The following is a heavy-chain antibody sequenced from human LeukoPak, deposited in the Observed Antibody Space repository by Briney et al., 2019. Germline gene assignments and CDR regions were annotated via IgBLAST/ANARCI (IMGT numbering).Heavy chain of an antibody. V-gene: IGHV1-8*01. CDR3: AKDTPRRKGGGSYPLLFDY. CDR2: MNPNSGNT. CDR1: GYTLTSYD. J-gene: IGHJ4*02. Sequence: ASVKVSCKASGYTLTSYDINWVRQATGQGLEWMGWMNPNSGNTGYAQKFQGRVTMTRNTSISTAYMELSSLRSEDTAVYYCAKDTPRRKGGGSYPLLFDYWGQGTLVTVSS. D-gene: IGHD1-26*01.